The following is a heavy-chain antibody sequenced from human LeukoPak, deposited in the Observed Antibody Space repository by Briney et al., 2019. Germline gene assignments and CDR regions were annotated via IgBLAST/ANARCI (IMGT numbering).Heavy chain of an antibody. J-gene: IGHJ4*02. CDR2: ISSSGGNT. CDR3: ARDNAYFDY. V-gene: IGHV3-23*01. CDR1: GFTFWNYA. Sequence: GGSLRLSCAASGFTFWNYAITWVRQAPGKGLEWVSHISSSGGNTYYADSVKGRYTISRDNSKNTVYFQMNSLRAEDTAVYYCARDNAYFDYWGQGTLVTVSS.